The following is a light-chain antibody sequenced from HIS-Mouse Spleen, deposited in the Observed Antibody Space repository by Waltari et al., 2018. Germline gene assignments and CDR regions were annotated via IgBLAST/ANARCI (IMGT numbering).Light chain of an antibody. V-gene: IGKV1-9*01. Sequence: DIQLTHSPSFLSASVGDRVTITCRASQGISSYLACYQQKPGKAPKLLISAAPTLQSGVPSRFSGSGSGTDFTLTISSLQPEDFATYYCQQLNSYPFTFGPRTKVDIK. J-gene: IGKJ3*01. CDR1: QGISSY. CDR3: QQLNSYPFT. CDR2: AAP.